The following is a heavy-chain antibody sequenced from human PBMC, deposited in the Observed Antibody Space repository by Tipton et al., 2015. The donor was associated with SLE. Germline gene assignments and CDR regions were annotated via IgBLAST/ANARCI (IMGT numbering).Heavy chain of an antibody. CDR1: GFTFSSYA. D-gene: IGHD3-3*01. CDR3: ARYYDFWSGPTYFDY. J-gene: IGHJ4*02. V-gene: IGHV3-30-3*01. CDR2: ISYDGSNK. Sequence: SLRLSCAASGFTFSSYAMHWVRQAPGKGLEWVAVISYDGSNKYYADSVKGRFTISRDNAKNSLYLQMNSLRAEDTAVYYCARYYDFWSGPTYFDYWGQGTLVTVSS.